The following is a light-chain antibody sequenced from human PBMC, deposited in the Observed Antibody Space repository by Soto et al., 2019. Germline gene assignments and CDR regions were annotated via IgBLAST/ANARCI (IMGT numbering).Light chain of an antibody. J-gene: IGLJ2*01. CDR3: CSYAGDSTLV. Sequence: QSALTQPASVSGSPGQSITISCTGTSSDVGNYNLVSWYQHHPGKAPKLIIYEVNERPSGVSTRFSGSKSGNTASLTISGLQAEDEADYYCCSYAGDSTLVFGGGTQLTVL. V-gene: IGLV2-23*02. CDR2: EVN. CDR1: SSDVGNYNL.